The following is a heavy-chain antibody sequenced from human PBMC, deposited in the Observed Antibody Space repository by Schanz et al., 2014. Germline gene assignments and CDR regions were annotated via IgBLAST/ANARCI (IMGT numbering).Heavy chain of an antibody. J-gene: IGHJ4*02. V-gene: IGHV3-48*01. CDR1: GFTFGDYA. Sequence: EEQLVESGGGLVQPGGSLRLSCTASGFTFGDYAMTWVRQAPGKGLEWVSYVSRSTPDIYYADSVKGRFTMSRDNAKNSVFLQMNSLRAEDTAVYYCVRDSFFAFDYWGQGTLVTVSS. D-gene: IGHD3-3*01. CDR2: VSRSTPDI. CDR3: VRDSFFAFDY.